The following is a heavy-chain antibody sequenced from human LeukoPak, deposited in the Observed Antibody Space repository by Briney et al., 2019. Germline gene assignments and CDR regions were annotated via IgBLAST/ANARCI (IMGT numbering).Heavy chain of an antibody. CDR1: GFSFNNFG. CDR3: AKSSYYDSSGFYREYYFDY. Sequence: GGSLRLSCVASGFSFNNFGMTWVRQAPGRGLEWVSSISGTGGSTHYADSVKGRFTISRDNSKNTLYLQMDSLRAGDTAVYYCAKSSYYDSSGFYREYYFDYWGQGTLVPVSS. V-gene: IGHV3-23*01. J-gene: IGHJ4*02. D-gene: IGHD3-22*01. CDR2: ISGTGGST.